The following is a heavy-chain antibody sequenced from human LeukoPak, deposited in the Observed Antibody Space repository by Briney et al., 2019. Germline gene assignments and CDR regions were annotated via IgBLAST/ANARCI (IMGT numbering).Heavy chain of an antibody. D-gene: IGHD2-21*02. Sequence: PGASLRLSCAASGFPFSSYAMSWVRQAPGKGLEWVSAISGSGGSTYYADSVKGRFTISRDNSKNTLYLQMNSLRAEDTAVYYCARQYCGGDCYLFDYWGQGTLVTVSS. CDR1: GFPFSSYA. V-gene: IGHV3-23*01. J-gene: IGHJ4*02. CDR2: ISGSGGST. CDR3: ARQYCGGDCYLFDY.